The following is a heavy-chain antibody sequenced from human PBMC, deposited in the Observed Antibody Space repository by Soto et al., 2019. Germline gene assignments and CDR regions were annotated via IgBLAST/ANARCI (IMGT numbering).Heavy chain of an antibody. CDR3: ASLTTVTPHWFDP. CDR2: IIPIFGTA. D-gene: IGHD4-17*01. V-gene: IGHV1-69*13. J-gene: IGHJ5*02. CDR1: GGTFSSYA. Sequence: SVKVSCKASGGTFSSYAISWVRQAPGQGLEWMGGIIPIFGTANYAQKFQGRVTITADESTSTAYMELSSLRSEDTAVYYCASLTTVTPHWFDPWGQGTLVTVSS.